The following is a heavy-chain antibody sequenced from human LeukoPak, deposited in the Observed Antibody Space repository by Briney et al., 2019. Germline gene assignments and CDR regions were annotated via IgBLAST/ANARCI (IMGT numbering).Heavy chain of an antibody. Sequence: GSLRLSCAASGFTFSSYAMSWIRQPPGKGLEWIGYIYYSGSTNYNPSLKSRVTISVDTSKNQFSLKLSSVTAADTAVYHCARKSGWLKGGFDYWGQGTLVTVSS. V-gene: IGHV4-59*01. J-gene: IGHJ4*02. CDR1: GFTFSSYA. CDR2: IYYSGST. CDR3: ARKSGWLKGGFDY. D-gene: IGHD6-19*01.